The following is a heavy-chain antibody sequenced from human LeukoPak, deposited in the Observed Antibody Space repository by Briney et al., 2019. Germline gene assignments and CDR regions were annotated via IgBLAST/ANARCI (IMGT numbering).Heavy chain of an antibody. CDR1: GFDVATNY. Sequence: GGSLRLSCAVSGFDVATNYMSWVRQAPGKGLEWVSVIYAGGFTNYADSVRARFLISRDNSANTLFLQMDRLRVEDTAVYYCVRDHRYDCSGYYDYWGQGTLVTVSS. J-gene: IGHJ4*02. D-gene: IGHD2-21*02. CDR2: IYAGGFT. CDR3: VRDHRYDCSGYYDY. V-gene: IGHV3-66*01.